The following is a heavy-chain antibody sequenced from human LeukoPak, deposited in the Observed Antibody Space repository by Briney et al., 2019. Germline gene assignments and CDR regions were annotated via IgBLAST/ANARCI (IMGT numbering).Heavy chain of an antibody. CDR3: ATVSDSSGWYYFDY. D-gene: IGHD6-19*01. J-gene: IGHJ4*02. CDR1: GFTFSSYA. Sequence: PGGSLRLSCVASGFTFSSYAMSWVRQAPGKGLEWVSAISRSDASTYYAYSVRGRFTISRDNSKNTLYLQMNSLRAEDTAVYYCATVSDSSGWYYFDYWGQGTLVTVSS. V-gene: IGHV3-23*01. CDR2: ISRSDAST.